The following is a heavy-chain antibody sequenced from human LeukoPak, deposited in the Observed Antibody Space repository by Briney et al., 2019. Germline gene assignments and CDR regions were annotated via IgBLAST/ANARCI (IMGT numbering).Heavy chain of an antibody. CDR1: GGPISSYY. CDR3: ARGGGWFDP. CDR2: IYYSGST. Sequence: SETLSLTCSVSGGPISSYYWSWIRHPPGKGLEWIGYIYYSGSTNYNPSLKSRVTISVDTSKNQFSLKLSSVTAADTAVYYCARGGGWFDPWGQGTLVTVSS. V-gene: IGHV4-59*01. J-gene: IGHJ5*02. D-gene: IGHD2-15*01.